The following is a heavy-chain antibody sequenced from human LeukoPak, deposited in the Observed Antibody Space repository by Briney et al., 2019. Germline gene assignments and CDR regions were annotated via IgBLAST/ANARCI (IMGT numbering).Heavy chain of an antibody. V-gene: IGHV3-74*01. Sequence: SGGSLRLSCAASGFTFSSYWMHWVRQAQGKGLGWVSRIKSDGNTNYADSVKGRFTISRDNAKNTVSLQMNSLRAEDTGVYYCARAPSESGGYYPEYFRHWGQGTLVTVSS. J-gene: IGHJ1*01. CDR1: GFTFSSYW. D-gene: IGHD3-22*01. CDR3: ARAPSESGGYYPEYFRH. CDR2: IKSDGNT.